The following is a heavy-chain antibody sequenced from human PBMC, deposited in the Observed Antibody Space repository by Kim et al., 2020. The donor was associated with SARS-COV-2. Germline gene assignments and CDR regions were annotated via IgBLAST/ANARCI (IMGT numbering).Heavy chain of an antibody. J-gene: IGHJ4*02. V-gene: IGHV3-30*04. D-gene: IGHD6-19*01. CDR1: GFTFSSYA. CDR2: ISYDGSHK. Sequence: GGSLRLSCAASGFTFSSYALHWVRQAPGKGLEWVTVISYDGSHKYYADSVKGRFTISRDNSKNTVYLQMNSLRPEDTAVYYCARGSSGWSHDYWGQGTLVTVSS. CDR3: ARGSSGWSHDY.